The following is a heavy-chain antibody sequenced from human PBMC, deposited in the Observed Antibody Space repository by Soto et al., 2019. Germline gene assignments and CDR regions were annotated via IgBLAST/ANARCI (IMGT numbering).Heavy chain of an antibody. CDR3: GRVMYGSGQHSFGL. CDR2: IYVSGSA. V-gene: IGHV4-30-2*01. Sequence: QLQLQESGSGLVKPSQTLSLTCAVSGGSFSSGGYSWPWILQPRGMVLEWIGVIYVSGSAYYNPSLQSLAALSVVRTKNRIFFDLNSATCTDPDFSCCGRVMYGSGQHSFGLRGLGPLLTVSS. CDR1: GGSFSSGGYS. J-gene: IGHJ4*02. D-gene: IGHD3-10*01.